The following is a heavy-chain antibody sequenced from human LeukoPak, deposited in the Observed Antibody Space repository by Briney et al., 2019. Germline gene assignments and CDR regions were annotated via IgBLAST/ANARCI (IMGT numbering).Heavy chain of an antibody. V-gene: IGHV4-34*01. CDR2: INHSGIT. Sequence: SETLSLTCAVYGGSFSGYYWSWVRQSPGKGLEWIGEINHSGITNYNPSLKSRVTLSVDTSKNQFSLKVRPVTAADTALYFCARQFGEPAAILDSWGQGTLVTVSS. D-gene: IGHD2-2*01. J-gene: IGHJ4*02. CDR1: GGSFSGYY. CDR3: ARQFGEPAAILDS.